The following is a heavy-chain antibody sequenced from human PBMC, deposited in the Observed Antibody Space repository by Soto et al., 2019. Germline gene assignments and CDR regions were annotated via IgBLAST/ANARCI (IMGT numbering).Heavy chain of an antibody. J-gene: IGHJ6*02. V-gene: IGHV1-2*04. CDR2: INPKSGGT. Sequence: ASVNVSCKSSGYSFTDYHIHWVRLAPGQGLEWLGRINPKSGGTSTAQKFQGWVTMTTDTSISTASMELTRLTSDDTAIYYCARGDSTDCSNGVCSFFYNHDMDVWGQGTTVT. D-gene: IGHD2-8*01. CDR3: ARGDSTDCSNGVCSFFYNHDMDV. CDR1: GYSFTDYH.